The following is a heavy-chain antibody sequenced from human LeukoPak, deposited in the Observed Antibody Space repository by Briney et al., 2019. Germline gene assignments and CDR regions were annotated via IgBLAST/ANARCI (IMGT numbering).Heavy chain of an antibody. CDR1: GYTFTSYY. Sequence: GASVKVSCKASGYTFTSYYMHWVRQAPGQGLEWMGIINPSGGSTSYAQKFQGRVTMTRDTSTSTVYMELSSLRSEDTAVYYCARGSGATTPYYYYYYMDVWGKGTTVTISS. V-gene: IGHV1-46*01. CDR3: ARGSGATTPYYYYYYMDV. D-gene: IGHD1-26*01. J-gene: IGHJ6*03. CDR2: INPSGGST.